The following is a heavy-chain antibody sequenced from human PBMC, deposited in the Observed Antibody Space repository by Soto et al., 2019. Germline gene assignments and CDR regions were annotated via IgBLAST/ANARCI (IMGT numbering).Heavy chain of an antibody. CDR1: GFTFSSYA. CDR3: AKSGTVATVNDSFDY. Sequence: GGSLRLSCAASGFTFSSYAMSWVRLAPGKGLEWVSGISGIGGSTYYADSVKGRFTISRDNSKNTLYLQMNSLRAEDTAVYYCAKSGTVATVNDSFDYWGQGILVTVSS. J-gene: IGHJ4*02. V-gene: IGHV3-23*01. CDR2: ISGIGGST. D-gene: IGHD5-12*01.